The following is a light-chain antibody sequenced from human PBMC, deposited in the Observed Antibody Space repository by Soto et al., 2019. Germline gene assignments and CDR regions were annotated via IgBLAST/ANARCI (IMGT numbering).Light chain of an antibody. CDR2: GAS. Sequence: EIVLTQSPGTLSLSPGERATLSCRASQSVSSSYLAWYQQKPGQAPRLLIYGASSRATGIPDRFSGSGSGTDFTLTISILEPEDLAVYYGQQYGSSHPLFTFGPGTKVDIK. CDR1: QSVSSSY. J-gene: IGKJ3*01. CDR3: QQYGSSHPLFT. V-gene: IGKV3-20*01.